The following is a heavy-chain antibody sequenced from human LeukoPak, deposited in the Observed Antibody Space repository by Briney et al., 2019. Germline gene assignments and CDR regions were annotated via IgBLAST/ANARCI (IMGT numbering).Heavy chain of an antibody. CDR1: GFTFSDYY. Sequence: PGGSLRLSCAASGFTFSDYYMSWIRQAPGKGLEWVSYISSSGSTIYYADSVKGRFTISRDNAKNSLYLQMNSLRAEDTAVYYCARGPSDYDISRSLDVWGKGTTVTISS. D-gene: IGHD3-9*01. CDR2: ISSSGSTI. CDR3: ARGPSDYDISRSLDV. J-gene: IGHJ6*04. V-gene: IGHV3-11*01.